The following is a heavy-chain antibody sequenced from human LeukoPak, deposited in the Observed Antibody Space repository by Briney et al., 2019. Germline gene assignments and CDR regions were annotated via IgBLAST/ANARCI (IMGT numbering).Heavy chain of an antibody. CDR1: GYTFTGYY. V-gene: IGHV1-2*02. D-gene: IGHD2-15*01. CDR2: INPNSGGT. Sequence: GASVKVSCKASGYTFTGYYMHWVRQAPGQGLEWMGWINPNSGGTNYAQKFQGRVTMTRDTSISTAYMELSRLRSDDAAVYYCARDYCSGGSCYSEFFRFDPWGQGTLVTVSS. CDR3: ARDYCSGGSCYSEFFRFDP. J-gene: IGHJ5*02.